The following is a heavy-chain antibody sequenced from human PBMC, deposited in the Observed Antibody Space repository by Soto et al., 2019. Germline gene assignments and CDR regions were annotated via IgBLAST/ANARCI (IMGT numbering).Heavy chain of an antibody. V-gene: IGHV4-39*01. Sequence: SETLSHTYSVSGGSISTSRSYWAWIRQPPGKGLEWLANIFYSGSTFYNPSLANRVSVSVYTSKNEFSLKLRSVAARDTAVYYCASQPPTGDTDWWFAPWGQGTLFTVSS. CDR2: IFYSGST. CDR3: ASQPPTGDTDWWFAP. J-gene: IGHJ5*02. CDR1: GGSISTSRSY. D-gene: IGHD2-21*01.